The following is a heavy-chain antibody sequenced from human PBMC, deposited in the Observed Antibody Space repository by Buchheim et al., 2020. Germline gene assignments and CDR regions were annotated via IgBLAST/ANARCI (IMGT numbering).Heavy chain of an antibody. CDR2: INHSGST. V-gene: IGHV4-34*01. CDR3: ARAPFHYYGSGSSTS. J-gene: IGHJ5*02. D-gene: IGHD3-10*01. CDR1: GGSFSGYY. Sequence: QAQLQQWGAGLLKPSETLSLTCAVYGGSFSGYYWSWIRQPPGKGLEWIGEINHSGSTNYNPSLKSRVTISVDTSKNQFSLKLSSVTAADTAVYYCARAPFHYYGSGSSTSWGQGTL.